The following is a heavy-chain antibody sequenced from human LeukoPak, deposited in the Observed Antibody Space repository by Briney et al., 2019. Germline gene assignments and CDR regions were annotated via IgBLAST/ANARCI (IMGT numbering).Heavy chain of an antibody. V-gene: IGHV1-18*01. CDR1: GYTFTSYD. CDR2: ISAYNGNT. D-gene: IGHD1-26*01. Sequence: ASVKVSCKASGYTFTSYDINWVRQATGQGLEWMGWISAYNGNTNYAQKLQGRVTMTTDTSTSAAYMELRSLRSDDTAVYYCARSGSYDDTYYFDYWGQGTLVTVSS. J-gene: IGHJ4*02. CDR3: ARSGSYDDTYYFDY.